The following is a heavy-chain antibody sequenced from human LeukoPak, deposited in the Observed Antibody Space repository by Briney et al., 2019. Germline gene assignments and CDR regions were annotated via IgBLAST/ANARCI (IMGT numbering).Heavy chain of an antibody. CDR1: GGSISSSY. CDR2: IHYSGNT. CDR3: VRGYYGSSGSSNTFDI. Sequence: SETLSLTCTVSGGSISSSYWSWIRQPPGKGLEWIGYIHYSGNTNYTPTLRSRLTMSVDTSKNQFSLKLNSVTAADTAVYYCVRGYYGSSGSSNTFDIWGQGTRVTVSS. J-gene: IGHJ3*02. V-gene: IGHV4-59*01. D-gene: IGHD3-22*01.